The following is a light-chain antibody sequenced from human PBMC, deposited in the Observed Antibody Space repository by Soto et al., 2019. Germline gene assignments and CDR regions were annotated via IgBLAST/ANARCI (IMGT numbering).Light chain of an antibody. CDR3: MQALHVSYT. CDR2: VGS. V-gene: IGKV2-28*01. Sequence: DIVMTQSPLSLPVTPGEPASISCRSSQSLLHSNGYNYLDWYLQKPGQSPQLLSYVGSNRASGVPDRFSGSGSGTDFTLKISRVEAEDVGIYYCMQALHVSYTFGQGTKVEIK. J-gene: IGKJ2*01. CDR1: QSLLHSNGYNY.